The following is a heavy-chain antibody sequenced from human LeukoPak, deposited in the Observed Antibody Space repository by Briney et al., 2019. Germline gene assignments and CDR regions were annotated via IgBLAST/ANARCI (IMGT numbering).Heavy chain of an antibody. D-gene: IGHD3-3*01. CDR2: ISSSGSTI. V-gene: IGHV3-48*03. CDR3: AREITIFGVVIDTCYYYGMDV. Sequence: GGSLRLSCAASGFTFSSYEMNWVRQAPGKGLEWVSYISSSGSTIYYADSVKGRFTISRDNAKNSLYLQMNSLRAEDTAVYYCAREITIFGVVIDTCYYYGMDVWGQGTTVTVSS. CDR1: GFTFSSYE. J-gene: IGHJ6*02.